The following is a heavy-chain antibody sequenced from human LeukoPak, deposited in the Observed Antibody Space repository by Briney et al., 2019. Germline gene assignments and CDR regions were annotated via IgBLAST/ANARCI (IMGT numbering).Heavy chain of an antibody. J-gene: IGHJ6*03. V-gene: IGHV1-2*02. CDR2: INPNSGGT. CDR1: GYTFTGYY. Sequence: ASVKVSCKASGYTFTGYYMHWVRQASGQGREWMGWINPNSGGTNYAQKFQGRVTMTRDTSISTAYMELSRLRSDDTAVYYCARDARATASRYYYYYMDVWGKGTTVTVSS. D-gene: IGHD2-21*02. CDR3: ARDARATASRYYYYYMDV.